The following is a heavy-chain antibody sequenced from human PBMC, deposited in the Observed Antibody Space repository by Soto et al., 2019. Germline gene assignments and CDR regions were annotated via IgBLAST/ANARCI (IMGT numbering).Heavy chain of an antibody. J-gene: IGHJ5*02. CDR3: ARMVQLGDHNWFDP. Sequence: QVKLVHSGAEWKKPGASVKVSCKASVYTFTSYGIAGVRKAPGQGLEWMGWISAYNGNTNYAQKLQGRVTMTTNTSTSTAYMELRSLRSDDTAVYYCARMVQLGDHNWFDPWGQGTLVTVSS. CDR1: VYTFTSYG. CDR2: ISAYNGNT. V-gene: IGHV1-18*01. D-gene: IGHD6-6*01.